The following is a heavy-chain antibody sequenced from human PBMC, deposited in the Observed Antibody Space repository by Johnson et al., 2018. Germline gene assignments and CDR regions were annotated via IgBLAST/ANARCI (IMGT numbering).Heavy chain of an antibody. D-gene: IGHD4-17*01. CDR3: ARQNWDYGDRNDY. V-gene: IGHV3-23*04. J-gene: IGHJ4*02. Sequence: VQLVQSGGGLVQPGGSLRLSCAASGFTFRSYAMSWVRQAPGEGLEWLSTIRGVDDTSHYADSGKGRFTISRDNSNNMVYLQMNDLRAEDTALYYCARQNWDYGDRNDYWGQGTLVTVSS. CDR2: IRGVDDTS. CDR1: GFTFRSYA.